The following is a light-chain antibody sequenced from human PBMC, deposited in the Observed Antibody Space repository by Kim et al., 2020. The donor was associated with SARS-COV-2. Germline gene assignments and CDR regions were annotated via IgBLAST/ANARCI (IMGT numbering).Light chain of an antibody. Sequence: KTVTISGTRSSGSIASNYVQWYQQRPGSAPTTVIYEDNQRPPGVPDRFSGSIDSSSNSASLTISGLKTEDEADYYCQSYDSSNQGVFGGGTKLTVL. J-gene: IGLJ3*02. V-gene: IGLV6-57*03. CDR3: QSYDSSNQGV. CDR1: SGSIASNY. CDR2: EDN.